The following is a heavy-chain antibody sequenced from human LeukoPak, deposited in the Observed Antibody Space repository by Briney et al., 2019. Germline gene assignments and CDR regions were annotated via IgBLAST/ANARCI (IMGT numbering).Heavy chain of an antibody. CDR1: GFTFSTYT. CDR3: AREFGMGVIVD. CDR2: ISSRSNYI. J-gene: IGHJ4*03. D-gene: IGHD3-16*02. Sequence: GGSLRLSCAASGFTFSTYTMNWVRQAPGKGLEWVSSISSRSNYIYYADSVKGRFTISRDNAKNSLYLQMNSPRAEDTAVYYCAREFGMGVIVDWGHGTLVTVSS. V-gene: IGHV3-21*01.